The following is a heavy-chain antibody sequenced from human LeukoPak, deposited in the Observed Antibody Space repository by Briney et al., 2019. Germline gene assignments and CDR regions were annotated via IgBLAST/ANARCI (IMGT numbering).Heavy chain of an antibody. V-gene: IGHV3-21*04. J-gene: IGHJ6*02. CDR3: AKDLPRYCSGGTYCPRGMDV. CDR1: GFSFSMHA. Sequence: GGSLRLSCAASGFSFSMHAMSWVRQAPGKGLEWVSSISSSSSYIYYADSVKGRFTISRDNAKNSLYLQMNSLRAEDTAVYYCAKDLPRYCSGGTYCPRGMDVWGQGTTVTVSS. CDR2: ISSSSSYI. D-gene: IGHD2-15*01.